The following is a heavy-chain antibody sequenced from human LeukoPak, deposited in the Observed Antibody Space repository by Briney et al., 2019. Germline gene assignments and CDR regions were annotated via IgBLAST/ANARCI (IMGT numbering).Heavy chain of an antibody. V-gene: IGHV4-59*01. D-gene: IGHD4-17*01. CDR3: ARDKGAYYYGDRSYWYFDL. J-gene: IGHJ2*01. CDR1: GGSISSYY. CDR2: IYYSGST. Sequence: SETLSLTCTVSGGSISSYYWSWIRQPPGKGLEWIGYIYYSGSTNYNPSLKSRVTISVDTSKNQFSLKLSSVTAADTAVYYCARDKGAYYYGDRSYWYFDLWGRGTLVTVSS.